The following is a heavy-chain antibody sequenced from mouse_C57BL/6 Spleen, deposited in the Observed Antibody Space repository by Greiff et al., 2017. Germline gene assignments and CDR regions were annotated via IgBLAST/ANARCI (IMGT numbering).Heavy chain of an antibody. CDR2: ISNGGGST. D-gene: IGHD1-1*01. CDR3: ARQRRITTRAMDY. V-gene: IGHV5-12*01. Sequence: EVKLMESGGGLVQPGGSLKLSCAASGFTFSDYYMSWVRQTPEKRLAWVAYISNGGGSTYYSDTVKGRFTISRDNAKNTLYLQMSRLKSEDTAMYYCARQRRITTRAMDYWGQGTSGTVSS. J-gene: IGHJ4*01. CDR1: GFTFSDYY.